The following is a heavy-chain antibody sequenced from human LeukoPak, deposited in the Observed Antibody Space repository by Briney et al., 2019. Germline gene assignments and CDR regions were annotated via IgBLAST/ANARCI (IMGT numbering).Heavy chain of an antibody. J-gene: IGHJ4*02. Sequence: PGGSLRLSCAASGXTFSSSWMSWVRQAPGKGLEWVATINQDESKTYYVDSVRGRFTISRDNAKNSLYLQMNSLRAEDTAVYYCAREYSSSARDYWGQGTLVTVSS. CDR1: GXTFSSSW. CDR3: AREYSSSARDY. V-gene: IGHV3-7*05. D-gene: IGHD6-6*01. CDR2: INQDESKT.